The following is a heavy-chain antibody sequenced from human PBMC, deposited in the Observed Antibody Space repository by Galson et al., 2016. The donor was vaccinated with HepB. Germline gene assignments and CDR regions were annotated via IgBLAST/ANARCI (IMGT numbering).Heavy chain of an antibody. Sequence: SLRLSCAASGFTFNSYGMHWVRQAPGKGLEWLAFISFDGNNKDYEDSVKGRFTISRDKSTKTLYLHMNSLRVEDTALYYCAKDSRGYWAYYHYYYMDVWGKGTTVTVSS. CDR1: GFTFNSYG. D-gene: IGHD5-18*01. CDR2: ISFDGNNK. CDR3: AKDSRGYWAYYHYYYMDV. V-gene: IGHV3-30*18. J-gene: IGHJ6*03.